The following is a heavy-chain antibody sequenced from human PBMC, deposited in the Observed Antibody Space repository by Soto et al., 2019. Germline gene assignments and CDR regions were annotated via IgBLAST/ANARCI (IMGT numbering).Heavy chain of an antibody. CDR2: ISSSGGTI. CDR1: GFTFSDYY. J-gene: IGHJ3*01. Sequence: QVQLVESGGGFVRPGGSLRLSCAASGFTFSDYYMSWIRQAPGKGLESISYISSSGGTIHYADSVKGRFTISRDNAKNFSFLQMYSLRADDTAVYYLGGDESDGPFSTWGQRTMVTVSS. D-gene: IGHD2-21*02. CDR3: GGDESDGPFST. V-gene: IGHV3-11*01.